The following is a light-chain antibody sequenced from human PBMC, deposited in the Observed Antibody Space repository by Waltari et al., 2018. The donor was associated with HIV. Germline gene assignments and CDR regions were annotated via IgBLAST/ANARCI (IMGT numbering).Light chain of an antibody. CDR3: AAWDDSLNGYV. CDR1: SSHIGSNS. CDR2: GDD. J-gene: IGLJ1*01. Sequence: QSVLTQPPSASGTPGQRVTLACSGSSSHIGSNSVHWYQQLPGTPPKLLIYGDDQRPSGVPDRFSGSKSGTSASLAISGPQSEDEAVYFCAAWDDSLNGYVFGAGTKVTVL. V-gene: IGLV1-44*01.